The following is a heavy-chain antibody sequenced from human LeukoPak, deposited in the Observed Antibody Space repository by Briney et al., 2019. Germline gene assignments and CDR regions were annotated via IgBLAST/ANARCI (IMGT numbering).Heavy chain of an antibody. V-gene: IGHV1-46*01. Sequence: ASVKVSCKASGYTFTNCYMHWVRQAPGQGLEWMGIINPSSGSTGYAQKFQGRVTMTRDTSTSTVYMDLSSLKSEDTAVYYCVRSRDGYNYFDYWGQGTLVTASS. CDR3: VRSRDGYNYFDY. J-gene: IGHJ4*02. CDR2: INPSSGST. D-gene: IGHD5-24*01. CDR1: GYTFTNCY.